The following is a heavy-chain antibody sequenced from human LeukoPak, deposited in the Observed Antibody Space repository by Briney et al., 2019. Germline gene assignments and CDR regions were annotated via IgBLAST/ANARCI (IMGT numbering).Heavy chain of an antibody. Sequence: SETLSLTCAVYGGSFSGYYWSWIRQPPGKGLEWIGEINHSGSTYYNPSLKSRVTISVDTSKNQFSLKLSSVTAADTAMYYCARRTYIAAASDYWGQGTLVTVSS. D-gene: IGHD6-13*01. CDR3: ARRTYIAAASDY. CDR1: GGSFSGYY. CDR2: INHSGST. J-gene: IGHJ4*02. V-gene: IGHV4-34*01.